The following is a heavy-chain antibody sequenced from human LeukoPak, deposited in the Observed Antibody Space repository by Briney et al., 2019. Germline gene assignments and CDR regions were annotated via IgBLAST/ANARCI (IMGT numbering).Heavy chain of an antibody. J-gene: IGHJ4*02. CDR1: GGTFSSYA. CDR3: ARGDYDSGHFFDY. D-gene: IGHD3-16*01. V-gene: IGHV1-69*13. Sequence: SVKVSCKASGGTFSSYAISWVRQAPGQGLEWMGGIIPIFGTANYAQKFQGRVTITADESTSTVFMELSSLRSEDTAVYYCARGDYDSGHFFDYWGQGTLVTVSS. CDR2: IIPIFGTA.